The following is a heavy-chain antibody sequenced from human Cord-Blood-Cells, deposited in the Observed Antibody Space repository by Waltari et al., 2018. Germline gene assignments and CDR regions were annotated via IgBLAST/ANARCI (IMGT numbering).Heavy chain of an antibody. Sequence: QVQLVESGGGVVQPGRSLRLSCAASGFTFSSYAMHWVRQAPGNGLGWVAVISYDGSNKYYADSVKGRFTISRDNSKNTLYLQMNSLRAEDTAVYYCARDGPYYYGSGSYYDDAFDIWGQGTMVTVSS. D-gene: IGHD3-10*01. CDR1: GFTFSSYA. J-gene: IGHJ3*02. CDR2: ISYDGSNK. V-gene: IGHV3-30*04. CDR3: ARDGPYYYGSGSYYDDAFDI.